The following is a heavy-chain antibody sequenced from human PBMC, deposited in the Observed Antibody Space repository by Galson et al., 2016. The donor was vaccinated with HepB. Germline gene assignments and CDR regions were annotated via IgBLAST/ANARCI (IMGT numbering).Heavy chain of an antibody. CDR2: IYSSGAT. Sequence: SETLSLTCSVFGASVSRNHWSWIRQPPGKGLEWIGYIYSSGATDYSPSLKSRVSIALDMSKNQFSLRLTSLIAMDTAVYFCARTRRSYSFGAEAGLDSWGPGSLVTVSS. D-gene: IGHD4/OR15-4a*01. J-gene: IGHJ4*02. CDR3: ARTRRSYSFGAEAGLDS. CDR1: GASVSRNH. V-gene: IGHV4-59*02.